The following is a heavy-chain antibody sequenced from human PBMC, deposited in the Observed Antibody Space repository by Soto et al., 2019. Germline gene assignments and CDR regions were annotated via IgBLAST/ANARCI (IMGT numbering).Heavy chain of an antibody. CDR1: GFAFGDFA. Sequence: PGGSLRLSCITSGFAFGDFAMTWFRQVPGKGLEWVGFITSRKYGATPRYAASVQGRFFISRDDSRGIAYLQMNNLKIDDTAVYYCSRLPLENYNAYAFPMDFCGQGATVIVTS. CDR2: ITSRKYGATP. CDR3: SRLPLENYNAYAFPMDF. V-gene: IGHV3-49*03. D-gene: IGHD5-12*01. J-gene: IGHJ6*02.